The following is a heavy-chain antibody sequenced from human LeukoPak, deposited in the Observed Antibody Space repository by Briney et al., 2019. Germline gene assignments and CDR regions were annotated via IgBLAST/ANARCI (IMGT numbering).Heavy chain of an antibody. CDR3: ARISIVGARGAFDI. CDR1: GYTFTGYY. V-gene: IGHV1-2*02. J-gene: IGHJ3*02. CDR2: INPNSGGT. Sequence: ASVKVSCKASGYTFTGYYMHWVRQAPGQGLEWMGWINPNSGGTNYAQKFQGRVTMTRDTSISTAYMELSRLRSDDTAVYYCARISIVGARGAFDIWGQGTMVTVSS. D-gene: IGHD1-26*01.